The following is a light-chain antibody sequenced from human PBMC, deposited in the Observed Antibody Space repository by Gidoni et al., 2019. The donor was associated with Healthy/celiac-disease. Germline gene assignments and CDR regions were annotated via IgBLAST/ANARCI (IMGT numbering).Light chain of an antibody. V-gene: IGLV1-51*01. CDR1: SSNIGNNY. J-gene: IGLJ2*01. CDR3: GTWDSSLSAVV. CDR2: DNN. Sequence: QKATISCSGSSSNIGNNYVSWYQQLPGTAPKHLIYDNNKRPSGIPDRFSGSKSGTSATLGITGLQTGDEADYYCGTWDSSLSAVVFGGGTKLTVL.